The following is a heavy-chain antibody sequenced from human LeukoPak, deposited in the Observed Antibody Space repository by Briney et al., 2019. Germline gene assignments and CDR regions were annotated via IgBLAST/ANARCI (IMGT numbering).Heavy chain of an antibody. J-gene: IGHJ4*02. CDR2: ISGSGGST. V-gene: IGHV3-23*01. Sequence: GGSLRLSCAASGFTFSSYAMSWVRQAPGKGLEWVSTISGSGGSTYYADFVKGRFTISRDNSKNTLYLQMNSLRAEDTAVYYCARGGYPQFSDYWGQGTLVTVSS. CDR1: GFTFSSYA. D-gene: IGHD2-15*01. CDR3: ARGGYPQFSDY.